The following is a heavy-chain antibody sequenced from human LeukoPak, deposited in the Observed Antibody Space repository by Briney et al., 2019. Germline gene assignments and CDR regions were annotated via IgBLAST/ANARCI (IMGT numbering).Heavy chain of an antibody. CDR3: AKDGDGSSTHPFDY. J-gene: IGHJ4*02. V-gene: IGHV3-7*01. CDR1: GFSFSDYY. Sequence: GGSLRLSCAASGFSFSDYYMSWVRQAPGKGPEWVANIKQDGSEKYYVDSVKGRFTIYRDNAKNALWLQMDSLRVEDTAVYYCAKDGDGSSTHPFDYWGQGILVTVSS. CDR2: IKQDGSEK. D-gene: IGHD5-24*01.